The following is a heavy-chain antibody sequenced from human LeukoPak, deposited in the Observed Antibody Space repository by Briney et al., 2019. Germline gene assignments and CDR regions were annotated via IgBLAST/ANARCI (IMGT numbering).Heavy chain of an antibody. Sequence: GRSLRLSCAASGFTFSSYAMHWVRQAPGKGLKWVAVISYDGSNKYYAGSVKGRFTISRDNSKNTLYLQMNSLRAEDTAVYYCASASSYDFWSGYHFDYWGQGTLVTVSS. D-gene: IGHD3-3*01. CDR3: ASASSYDFWSGYHFDY. CDR1: GFTFSSYA. J-gene: IGHJ4*02. CDR2: ISYDGSNK. V-gene: IGHV3-30-3*01.